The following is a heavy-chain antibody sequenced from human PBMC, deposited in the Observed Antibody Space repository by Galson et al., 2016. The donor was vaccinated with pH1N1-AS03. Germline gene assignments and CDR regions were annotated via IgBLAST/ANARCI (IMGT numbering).Heavy chain of an antibody. CDR2: ISFDGNNR. V-gene: IGHV3-30*18. J-gene: IGHJ4*02. CDR1: GFIFTSYT. D-gene: IGHD5/OR15-5a*01. Sequence: SLRLSCAASGFIFTSYTMHWVRQAPGKGLEWVAVISFDGNNRYYMDSVKGRFSISRDDSKNTLCLQMNSLRAEDTAVYYCAKAAEFASTTYDFEYWGQGTLVTVTS. CDR3: AKAAEFASTTYDFEY.